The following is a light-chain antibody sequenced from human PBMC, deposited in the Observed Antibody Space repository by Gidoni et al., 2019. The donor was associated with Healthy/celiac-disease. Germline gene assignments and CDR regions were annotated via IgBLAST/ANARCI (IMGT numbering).Light chain of an antibody. CDR3: QQRSNWPPENT. Sequence: EIVLTQSPPTLSLSTGERATLSCRASQCVSSYLAWYQQKPGQAPRLLINYASNRATGIPARFSGSGSGTDFTLTISSLEPEDFAVYYCQQRSNWPPENTFGQGTKLEIK. V-gene: IGKV3-11*01. CDR2: YAS. J-gene: IGKJ2*01. CDR1: QCVSSY.